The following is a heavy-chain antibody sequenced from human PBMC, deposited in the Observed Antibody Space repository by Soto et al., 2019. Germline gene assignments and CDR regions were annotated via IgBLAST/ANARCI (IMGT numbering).Heavy chain of an antibody. J-gene: IGHJ4*02. D-gene: IGHD3-22*01. CDR3: AAVRGPYYDSSTVYYFDY. V-gene: IGHV1-58*01. CDR2: IVVGSGNT. CDR1: GFTFTSSA. Sequence: QMQLVQSGPEVKKPGTSVKVSCKASGFTFTSSAVQWVRQARGQRLEGIGWIVVGSGNTNYAQKFQERVTITRDMCTSTAYMELGSLRFEDTAVYYCAAVRGPYYDSSTVYYFDYCGQGTLVTVSS.